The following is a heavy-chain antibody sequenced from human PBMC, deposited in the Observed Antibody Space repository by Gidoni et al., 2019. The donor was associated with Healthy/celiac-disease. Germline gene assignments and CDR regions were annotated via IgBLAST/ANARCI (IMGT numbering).Heavy chain of an antibody. J-gene: IGHJ4*02. Sequence: QVQLQESGPGLVKPSETLSLTCTVSGGSISSYYWSWIRQPPGKGLEWIGYIYYSGSTNYNPSLKSRVTISVDTSKNQFSLKLSSVTAADTAVYYCARDQSYDSSGYYLGYWGQGTLVTVSS. V-gene: IGHV4-59*01. CDR3: ARDQSYDSSGYYLGY. CDR1: GGSISSYY. CDR2: IYYSGST. D-gene: IGHD3-22*01.